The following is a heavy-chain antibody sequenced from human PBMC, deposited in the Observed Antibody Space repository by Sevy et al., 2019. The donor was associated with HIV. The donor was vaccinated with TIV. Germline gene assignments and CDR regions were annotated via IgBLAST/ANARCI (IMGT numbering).Heavy chain of an antibody. V-gene: IGHV3-23*01. CDR1: GFIFSSYV. CDR2: ISGHGGST. Sequence: GGSLRLSCAASGFIFSSYVMNWVCQAPGKGLEWVSAISGHGGSTYYADSVKGRFTISRDNSKNTLDLQMNSLRAEDTAVYYCAGGFWSGFDYWGQGTLVTVSS. D-gene: IGHD3-3*01. J-gene: IGHJ4*02. CDR3: AGGFWSGFDY.